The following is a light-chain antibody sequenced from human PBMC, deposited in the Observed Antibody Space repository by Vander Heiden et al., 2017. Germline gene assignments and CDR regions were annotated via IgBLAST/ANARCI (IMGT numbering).Light chain of an antibody. CDR2: RNN. CDR3: SAWETSLSDWV. CDR1: SHKIGNHG. J-gene: IGLJ3*02. V-gene: IGLV10-54*01. Sequence: QAALTQPLSVSNGLTQTVTLTCSGDSHKIGNHGASWLQQHQGEPPKLLSFRNNNRPSGVSERLSASRSGNTASLTITGLQPEEEADYYCSAWETSLSDWVFGGGTKLTVL.